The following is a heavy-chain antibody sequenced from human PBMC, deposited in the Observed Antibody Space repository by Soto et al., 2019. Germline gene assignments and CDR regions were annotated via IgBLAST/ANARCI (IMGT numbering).Heavy chain of an antibody. CDR3: ARDTYGSGAGY. J-gene: IGHJ4*02. CDR1: GYTFTSYG. Sequence: QVQLVQSGAEVKKPGASVKVSCKASGYTFTSYGISWVRQAPGQGLEWMGWISAYNGNTNYAQKLQGRVTMTTDTSPSTAYMELRGLRSDDTAVYYWARDTYGSGAGYWGQGTLVTVSS. D-gene: IGHD3-10*01. V-gene: IGHV1-18*01. CDR2: ISAYNGNT.